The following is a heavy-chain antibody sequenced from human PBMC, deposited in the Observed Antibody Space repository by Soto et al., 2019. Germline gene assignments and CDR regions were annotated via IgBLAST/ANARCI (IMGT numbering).Heavy chain of an antibody. V-gene: IGHV3-11*01. Sequence: PGGSLRLSCAASGFPFSNSYMSWIRQAPGKGLEWVSHISGSGSSMYSDSVKGRFTISRDNAKSSLYLQMNSLTAEGTAVYFCTRAKEMATILDYWGQGALVTVSS. CDR3: TRAKEMATILDY. CDR2: ISGSGSSM. J-gene: IGHJ4*02. CDR1: GFPFSNSY.